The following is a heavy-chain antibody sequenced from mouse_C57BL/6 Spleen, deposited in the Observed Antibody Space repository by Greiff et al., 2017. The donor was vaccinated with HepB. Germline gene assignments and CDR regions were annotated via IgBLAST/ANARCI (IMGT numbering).Heavy chain of an antibody. J-gene: IGHJ2*01. CDR2: IHPNSGST. CDR1: GYTFTSYW. CDR3: ARDGSSSLFDY. Sequence: QVQLQQPGAELVKPGASVKLSCKASGYTFTSYWMHWVKQRPGQGLEWIGMIHPNSGSTNYNEKFKSKATLTVDKSSSTAYMQLSSLTSEDAAVYYCARDGSSSLFDYWGQGTTLTVSS. D-gene: IGHD1-1*01. V-gene: IGHV1-64*01.